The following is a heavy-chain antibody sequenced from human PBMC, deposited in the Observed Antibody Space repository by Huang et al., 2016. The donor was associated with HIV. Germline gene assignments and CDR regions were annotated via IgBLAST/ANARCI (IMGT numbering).Heavy chain of an antibody. CDR2: ITHNGGGT. V-gene: IGHV1-46*01. J-gene: IGHJ4*02. CDR1: GYPFSRFY. D-gene: IGHD3-16*01. CDR3: ARDRSPGYGGYAYMDY. Sequence: QALLVQSGAEVKKPGASVKVSCRASGYPFSRFYMHWVRQAPGQGLEWMGIITHNGGGTTYAQRCQGRIILTVDTSTTTFYLELSSLRSDDTALYYCARDRSPGYGGYAYMDYWGQGSLVIVSS.